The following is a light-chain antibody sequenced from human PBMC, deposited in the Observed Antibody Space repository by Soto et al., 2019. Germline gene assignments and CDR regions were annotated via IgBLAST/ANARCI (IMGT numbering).Light chain of an antibody. CDR2: DAS. CDR1: QSVSSIS. J-gene: IGKJ1*01. Sequence: EMVFTQSPGTLSLSPGERATLSCRASQSVSSISLAWYQQKRGHAPRLLIHDASSRATGIPDRFSGSGSGTDFTLTISRLEPEDFAVYCSQQYGGSPRTFGQGTKVDIK. V-gene: IGKV3-20*01. CDR3: QQYGGSPRT.